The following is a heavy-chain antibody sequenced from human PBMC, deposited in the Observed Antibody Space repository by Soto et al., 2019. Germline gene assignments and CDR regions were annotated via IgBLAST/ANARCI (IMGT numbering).Heavy chain of an antibody. D-gene: IGHD6-19*01. V-gene: IGHV3-30*03. CDR2: ISYDVSNK. CDR1: GFTFSSYG. CDR3: AISSSGWYPLDY. Sequence: QVQLVESGGGVVQPGRSLRLSCAASGFTFSSYGMHWVRQAPGKGLEWVAVISYDVSNKYYADSVKGRFTISRDNSKNTLYLQMNSLRAEDTAVYYSAISSSGWYPLDYWGQGTLVTLSS. J-gene: IGHJ4*02.